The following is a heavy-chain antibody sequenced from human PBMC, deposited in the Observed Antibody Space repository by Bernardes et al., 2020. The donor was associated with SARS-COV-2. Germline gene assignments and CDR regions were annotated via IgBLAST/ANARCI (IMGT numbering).Heavy chain of an antibody. V-gene: IGHV1-18*01. CDR1: GYTFSSYG. CDR3: ARDPVSTIFAVVVAYSDY. CDR2: ISPYSGYT. Sequence: ASVKVSCMASGYTFSSYGISWVRLAPGQGLEWMGWISPYSGYTNYAQKLQGRVTMTTDTSTNTAYLELRSLRADDTAVYYCARDPVSTIFAVVVAYSDYWGQGTLVTVSS. J-gene: IGHJ4*02. D-gene: IGHD3-3*01.